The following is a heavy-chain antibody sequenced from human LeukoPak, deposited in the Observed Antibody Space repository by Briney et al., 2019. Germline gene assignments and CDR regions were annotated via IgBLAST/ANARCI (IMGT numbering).Heavy chain of an antibody. CDR1: GGSISSYY. J-gene: IGHJ4*02. CDR3: ALGRTYYYGSGSYYDY. CDR2: INHSGST. Sequence: SETLSLTCTVSGGSISSYYWSWIRQPPGKGLEWIGEINHSGSTNYNPSLKSRVTISVDTSKNQFSLKLSSVTAADTAVYYCALGRTYYYGSGSYYDYWGQGTLVTVSS. V-gene: IGHV4-34*01. D-gene: IGHD3-10*01.